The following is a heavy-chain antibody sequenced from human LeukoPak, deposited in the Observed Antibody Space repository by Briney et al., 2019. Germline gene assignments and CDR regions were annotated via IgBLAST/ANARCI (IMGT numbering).Heavy chain of an antibody. V-gene: IGHV3-9*01. J-gene: IGHJ6*02. CDR1: GFTFDDYA. D-gene: IGHD3-3*01. CDR2: ISWNSGSI. CDR3: AKDPTRNYDFWSGYYFYGMDV. Sequence: GRSLRLSCEASGFTFDDYAMHWVRQAPGKGLEWVTGISWNSGSIGYADSVRGRFTISRDNAKNSLYLQMNSLRAEDTALYYCAKDPTRNYDFWSGYYFYGMDVWGQGTTVTVSS.